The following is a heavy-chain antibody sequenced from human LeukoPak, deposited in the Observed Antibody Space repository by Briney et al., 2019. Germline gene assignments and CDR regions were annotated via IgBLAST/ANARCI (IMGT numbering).Heavy chain of an antibody. CDR2: INPSSGGT. J-gene: IGHJ3*02. D-gene: IGHD3-22*01. CDR1: GYTFTDYY. V-gene: IGHV1-2*02. Sequence: ASVKVSCKASGYTFTDYYMHWVRQAPGQGLEWMGWINPSSGGTNYAQKSQGRVTVTRDTSISTAYMALSRLRSDDTAVYYCARAGVWDYSDSSGYHNAAFDIWGQGTMVTVSS. CDR3: ARAGVWDYSDSSGYHNAAFDI.